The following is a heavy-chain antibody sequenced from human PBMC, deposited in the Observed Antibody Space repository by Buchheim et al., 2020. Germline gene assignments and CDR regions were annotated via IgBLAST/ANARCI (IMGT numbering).Heavy chain of an antibody. D-gene: IGHD4-11*01. J-gene: IGHJ5*02. CDR2: IYYSGST. CDR3: ATTKKAVTTAYNWFDP. Sequence: QVQLQESGPGLVKPSQTLSLTCTVSGGSISSGDYYWSWIRQPPGKGLEWIGYIYYSGSTYYNPSLKRRVNISVDTSKNQFSLKLSSVTAADTAVYYCATTKKAVTTAYNWFDPWGQGTL. V-gene: IGHV4-30-4*01. CDR1: GGSISSGDYY.